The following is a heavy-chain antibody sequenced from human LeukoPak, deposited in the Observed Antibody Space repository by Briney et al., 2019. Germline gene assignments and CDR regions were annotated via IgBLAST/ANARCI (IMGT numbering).Heavy chain of an antibody. D-gene: IGHD1-1*01. CDR1: GFTFSSYW. V-gene: IGHV3-7*03. Sequence: GGSLRLSCAASGFTFSSYWMSWVRQAPGKGLEWVANIKQDGSERYYVDSVTGRFTISRDNAKDSLYLQMNSLRAEDTAVYYCARQTGTPLPSIFDYWGQGTLVTVSS. CDR2: IKQDGSER. CDR3: ARQTGTPLPSIFDY. J-gene: IGHJ4*02.